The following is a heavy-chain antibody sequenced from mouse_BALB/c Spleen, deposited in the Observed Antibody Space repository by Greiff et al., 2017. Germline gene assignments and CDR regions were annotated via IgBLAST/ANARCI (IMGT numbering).Heavy chain of an antibody. CDR1: GFSLTGYG. CDR3: ARAAYYGNSAWFAY. CDR2: IWGDGST. J-gene: IGHJ3*01. Sequence: QVQLQQSGPGLVAPSQSLSITCTVSGFSLTGYGVNWVRQPPGKGLEWLGMIWGDGSTDYNSALKSRLSISKDNSKSQVFLKMNSLQTDDTARYYCARAAYYGNSAWFAYWGQGTLVTVSA. V-gene: IGHV2-6-7*01. D-gene: IGHD2-10*01.